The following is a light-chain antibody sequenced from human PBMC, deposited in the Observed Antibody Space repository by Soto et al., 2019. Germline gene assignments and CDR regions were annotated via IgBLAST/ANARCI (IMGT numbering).Light chain of an antibody. CDR2: DAS. Sequence: EIVLTQSPGTLSLSPGERATLSCRASQSVSSSYLAWYQQKPGQAPRLLIYDASSRATGIPDRFSGSGSGTDSTLTISRLGPEDFAVYYCQQYGSSPRTFGQGTKVEIK. CDR3: QQYGSSPRT. J-gene: IGKJ1*01. V-gene: IGKV3-20*01. CDR1: QSVSSSY.